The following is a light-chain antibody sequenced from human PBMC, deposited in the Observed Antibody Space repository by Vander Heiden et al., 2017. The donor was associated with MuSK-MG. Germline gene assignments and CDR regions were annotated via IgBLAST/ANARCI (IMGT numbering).Light chain of an antibody. Sequence: IEKNEPPSSLSASVGDRVTITCRVSQSISSYLNWYQQKPGKAPKLLIYAASSLQSGVPSRFSGSGSGTDFTLTISRLQPEDFATYYCQQCYSTPRTFGEGTKVEIK. V-gene: IGKV1-39*01. J-gene: IGKJ4*02. CDR1: QSISSY. CDR2: AAS. CDR3: QQCYSTPRT.